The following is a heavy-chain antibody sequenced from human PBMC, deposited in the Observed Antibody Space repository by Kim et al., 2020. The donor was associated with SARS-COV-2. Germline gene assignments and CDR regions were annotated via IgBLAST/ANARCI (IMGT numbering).Heavy chain of an antibody. CDR1: GFTFSNYW. V-gene: IGHV3-7*01. Sequence: GGSLRLSCATSGFTFSNYWMTWVRQAPGKGLEWVANINQDGSVRYYADSMRGRFTISRDNAKNSVYLQINSLRVEDTAVFYCTRIGYSSSSIDYWGQGTLVTVSS. CDR3: TRIGYSSSSIDY. D-gene: IGHD6-6*01. CDR2: INQDGSVR. J-gene: IGHJ4*02.